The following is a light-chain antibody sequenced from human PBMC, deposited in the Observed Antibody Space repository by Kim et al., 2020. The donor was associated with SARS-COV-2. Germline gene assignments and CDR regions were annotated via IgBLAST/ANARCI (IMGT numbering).Light chain of an antibody. J-gene: IGLJ3*02. CDR1: SSDVGYYNY. CDR2: DVY. CDR3: SSYTTSSTSV. V-gene: IGLV2-14*01. Sequence: QSALTQPASVSGSPGQSITISCTGTSSDVGYYNYVSWYRQYPGKAPKLLIYDVYKRPSGVSSRFSGSKSGNTASLTISGLQADDEADYYCSSYTTSSTSVFGGGTQLTVL.